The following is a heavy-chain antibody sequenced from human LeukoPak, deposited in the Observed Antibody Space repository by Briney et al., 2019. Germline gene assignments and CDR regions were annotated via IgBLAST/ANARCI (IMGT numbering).Heavy chain of an antibody. D-gene: IGHD3-10*01. Sequence: GGSLKLSCAASGFAFNTYAMHWVRQAPGQGLEWVALVWHDGSHKLYSNSVRGQFTISRDNSKNTVSPQMNNLRPEDTAVYYCAREIFGSGGYPDFWGQGTLVTVSS. CDR2: VWHDGSHK. J-gene: IGHJ4*02. CDR1: GFAFNTYA. CDR3: AREIFGSGGYPDF. V-gene: IGHV3-33*01.